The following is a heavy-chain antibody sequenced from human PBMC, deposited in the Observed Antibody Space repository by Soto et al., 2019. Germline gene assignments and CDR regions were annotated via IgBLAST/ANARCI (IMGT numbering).Heavy chain of an antibody. D-gene: IGHD1-20*01. J-gene: IGHJ4*02. CDR2: ISYDGSSK. CDR1: GFTFSSYV. Sequence: QVQLVESGGGVVQPGRSLRLSYAASGFTFSSYVMHWVRQAPGKGLEWVAVISYDGSSKYYADSVKGRFTISRDNSKSTLYLQMNSLGSEDTAVYYCAREVTGTYYFGYWGQGTLVTVSS. CDR3: AREVTGTYYFGY. V-gene: IGHV3-30-3*01.